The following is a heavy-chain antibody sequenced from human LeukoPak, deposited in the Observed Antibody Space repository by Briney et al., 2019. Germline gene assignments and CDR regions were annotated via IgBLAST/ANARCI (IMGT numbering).Heavy chain of an antibody. CDR2: INPNSGGT. V-gene: IGHV1-2*02. CDR1: GYTFTGYY. D-gene: IGHD6-13*01. Sequence: GASVKVSCKASGYTFTGYYMHWVRQAPGQGLEWMGWINPNSGGTNYAQKFQGRVTMTRDTSISTAYMELSRLRSDDTAVYYCARARMGRSGYVVNMNFGGKGTRVT. J-gene: IGHJ6*03. CDR3: ARARMGRSGYVVNMNF.